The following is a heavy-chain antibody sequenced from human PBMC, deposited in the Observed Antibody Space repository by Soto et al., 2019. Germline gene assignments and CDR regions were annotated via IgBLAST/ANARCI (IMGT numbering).Heavy chain of an antibody. D-gene: IGHD3-16*01. J-gene: IGHJ6*02. V-gene: IGHV1-8*01. CDR2: MNAKSGGT. Sequence: QAHLEQSGAELKRPGASVKVSCKASGYTFSDFDINCLRQASGQGPAWMGWMNAKSGGTFFPQRFRGKFNMTRDTSQSTAYMEVGSLTSHDTAIYYCARGNPFNYAGFDVWGQGTTVAVSS. CDR1: GYTFSDFD. CDR3: ARGNPFNYAGFDV.